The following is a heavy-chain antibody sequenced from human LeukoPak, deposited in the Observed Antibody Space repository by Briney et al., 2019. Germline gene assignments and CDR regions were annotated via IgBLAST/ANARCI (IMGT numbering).Heavy chain of an antibody. D-gene: IGHD1-1*01. CDR1: GDSISNYY. CDR2: IYYSGNT. J-gene: IGHJ4*02. Sequence: PSETLSLTCTVSGDSISNYYWSWIRQPAGKGLEWIGYIYYSGNTAYNPSLKSRVTISLDTSENQFSLNLTSVTAADTAVYFCARDGATGVLDHWGQGTLVTVSS. V-gene: IGHV4-59*12. CDR3: ARDGATGVLDH.